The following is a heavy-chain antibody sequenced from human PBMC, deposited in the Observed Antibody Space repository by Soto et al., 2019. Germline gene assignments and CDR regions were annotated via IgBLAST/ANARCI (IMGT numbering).Heavy chain of an antibody. CDR1: GGTFSSYA. V-gene: IGHV1-69*12. CDR3: AKNPENYYYGMDV. J-gene: IGHJ6*02. Sequence: QVQLVQSGAEVKKPGSSVKVSCKASGGTFSSYAISWERQAPGQGLEWMGGIIPIFGTADYAQKFQGRVTITADESTSTAYVELSILRSEDTAVYYCAKNPENYYYGMDVWGQGTTVTVSS. CDR2: IIPIFGTA.